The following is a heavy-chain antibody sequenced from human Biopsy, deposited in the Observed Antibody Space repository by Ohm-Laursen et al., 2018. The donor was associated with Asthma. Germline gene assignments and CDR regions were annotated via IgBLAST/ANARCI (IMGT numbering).Heavy chain of an antibody. V-gene: IGHV3-74*01. CDR3: ARVAYGDLTCFDP. CDR2: INSDGSST. D-gene: IGHD4-17*01. CDR1: GFTFSSYW. Sequence: SLRLSCAASGFTFSSYWMHWVRQAPGKGLVWVSRINSDGSSTSYADSVKGRFTISRDNAKNTLYLQMNGLRAKDTAVYYCARVAYGDLTCFDPWGQGTLVTVSS. J-gene: IGHJ5*02.